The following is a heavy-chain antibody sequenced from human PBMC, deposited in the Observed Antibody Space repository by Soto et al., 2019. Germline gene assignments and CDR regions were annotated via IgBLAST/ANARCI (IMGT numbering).Heavy chain of an antibody. CDR1: GGSISSYY. D-gene: IGHD3-9*01. V-gene: IGHV4-59*01. Sequence: PSETLSLTCTVSGGSISSYYWSWIRQPPGKGLEWIGYIYYSGSTNYNPSLKSRVTISVDTSKNQFSLKLSSVTAADTAVYYCARGRAYYDILTGYYNYYFDYWGQGTLVTVS. CDR3: ARGRAYYDILTGYYNYYFDY. CDR2: IYYSGST. J-gene: IGHJ4*02.